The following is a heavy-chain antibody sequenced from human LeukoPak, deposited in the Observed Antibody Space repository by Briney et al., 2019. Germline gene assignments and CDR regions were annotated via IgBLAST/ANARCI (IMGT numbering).Heavy chain of an antibody. D-gene: IGHD3-9*01. Sequence: GASVKVSCKACGYTFTSYAMNWVRQASGKALEWMGWINTNTGNPTYAQCFTGRFVFSLDTSVSTAYLQISSLRAEDTAVYYCARGHYDILTGYYRFDPWGQGTLVTVSS. V-gene: IGHV7-4-1*02. J-gene: IGHJ5*02. CDR2: INTNTGNP. CDR1: GYTFTSYA. CDR3: ARGHYDILTGYYRFDP.